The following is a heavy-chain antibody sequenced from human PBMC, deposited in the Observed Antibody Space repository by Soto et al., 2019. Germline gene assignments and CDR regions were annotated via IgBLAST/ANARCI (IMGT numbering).Heavy chain of an antibody. D-gene: IGHD6-13*01. Sequence: SETLSLTCTVSGGSISSSSYYWGWIRQPPGKGLEWIGCIYYSGSTYYNPSLKSRVTISVDTSKNQFSLKLTSVTAADTAVYYCARRGIAAAGSGAFDIWGQGTMVTVSS. CDR2: IYYSGST. J-gene: IGHJ3*02. CDR3: ARRGIAAAGSGAFDI. CDR1: GGSISSSSYY. V-gene: IGHV4-39*01.